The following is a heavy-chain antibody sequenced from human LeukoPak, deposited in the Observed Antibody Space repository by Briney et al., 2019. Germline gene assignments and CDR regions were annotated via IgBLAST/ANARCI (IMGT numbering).Heavy chain of an antibody. V-gene: IGHV4-59*01. CDR2: IYYSGST. D-gene: IGHD5-18*01. CDR3: ARGGYSKFDY. CDR1: GGSISGYY. J-gene: IGHJ4*02. Sequence: PSETLSLTCTVSGGSISGYYWSWIRQPPGKGLEWIGFIYYSGSTNYNPSLKSRVTISVDTTKNQFSLKLSPVTAADTAVYYCARGGYSKFDYWGQGTLVTVSS.